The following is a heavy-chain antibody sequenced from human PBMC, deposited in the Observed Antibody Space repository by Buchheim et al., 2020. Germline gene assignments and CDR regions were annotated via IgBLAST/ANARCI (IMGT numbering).Heavy chain of an antibody. CDR2: IKSKTDGGTT. V-gene: IGHV3-15*01. Sequence: EVQLVESGGGLVKPGGSLRLSCAASGFTFNNAWMSWVRQAPGKGLEWVGRIKSKTDGGTTDYAAPVKGRFTISRDDSKTTLYLQMNSLKTEDTAVYYCTTDFWSGYWLGDYYYGMDVWGQGTT. J-gene: IGHJ6*02. D-gene: IGHD3-3*01. CDR1: GFTFNNAW. CDR3: TTDFWSGYWLGDYYYGMDV.